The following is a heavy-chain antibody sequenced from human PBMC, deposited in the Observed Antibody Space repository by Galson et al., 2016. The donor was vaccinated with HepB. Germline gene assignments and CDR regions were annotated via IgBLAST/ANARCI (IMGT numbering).Heavy chain of an antibody. CDR2: INSDDSIT. D-gene: IGHD5-12*01. CDR1: GFSHSTYW. CDR3: ARLRGGYDFDY. Sequence: SLRLSCAASGFSHSTYWMHWVRQAPGKGLVWVSRINSDDSITMYADSVKGRFTISRDNATNTLYLQMNTLRAEDTAVYYCARLRGGYDFDYWGQGTLVTVSS. V-gene: IGHV3-74*03. J-gene: IGHJ4*02.